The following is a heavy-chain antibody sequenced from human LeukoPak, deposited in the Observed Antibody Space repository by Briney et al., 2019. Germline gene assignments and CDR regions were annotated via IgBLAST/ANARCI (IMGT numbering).Heavy chain of an antibody. V-gene: IGHV3-33*01. J-gene: IGHJ6*02. CDR3: GGGGYYDFWSGYYTDYYYYGMDV. CDR1: GFTFSSYG. D-gene: IGHD3-3*01. Sequence: PAGGSLRLSCAASGFTFSSYGMHWVRQAPGKGLEWVAVIWYDGSNKYYADSVKGRFTISRDNSKNTLYLQMNSLRAEDTAVYYCGGGGYYDFWSGYYTDYYYYGMDVWGQGTTVTVSS. CDR2: IWYDGSNK.